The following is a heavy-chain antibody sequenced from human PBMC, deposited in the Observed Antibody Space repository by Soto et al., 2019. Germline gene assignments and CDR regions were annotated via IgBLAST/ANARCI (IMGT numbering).Heavy chain of an antibody. V-gene: IGHV3-30-3*01. D-gene: IGHD3-16*01. CDR1: GFTFSSYA. CDR2: ISYDGSNK. Sequence: WGSLRLSRAASGFTFSSYAMHWVRQAPGKGLEWVAVISYDGSNKYYADSVKGRFTISRDNSKNTLYLQMNSLRAEDTAVYYCARDFTRKPFDYWGQGSLVTVSS. CDR3: ARDFTRKPFDY. J-gene: IGHJ4*02.